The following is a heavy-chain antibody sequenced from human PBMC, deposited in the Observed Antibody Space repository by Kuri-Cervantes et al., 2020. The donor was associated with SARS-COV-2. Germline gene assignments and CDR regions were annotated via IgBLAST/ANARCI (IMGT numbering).Heavy chain of an antibody. CDR3: AAEANYYDSSGYYQHAYWYFDR. D-gene: IGHD3-22*01. J-gene: IGHJ2*01. Sequence: GESLKISCAASGITVSRNHMSWVRQAPGKGLEWVSAIYTGGSTYYADSVKGRFSISRDNSKNTLYPQMNSLRAEDTAVYYCAAEANYYDSSGYYQHAYWYFDRWGRGTLVTVSS. V-gene: IGHV3-66*01. CDR1: GITVSRNH. CDR2: IYTGGST.